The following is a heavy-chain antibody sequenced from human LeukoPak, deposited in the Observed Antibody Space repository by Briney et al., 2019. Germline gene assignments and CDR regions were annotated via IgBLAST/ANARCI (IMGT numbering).Heavy chain of an antibody. CDR2: FSGSCGST. V-gene: IGHV3-23*01. D-gene: IGHD3-3*01. J-gene: IGHJ4*02. Sequence: GGSLRLSCAASGFNFSSYAMSWVGQAPGNGVEWVSAFSGSCGSTYYADSVKGRFTISRDNPKNTLYPQMNSLRAEDTAVYYCAKEPQTRGAIVGVVKRPYYFDYWGQGTLVTVSS. CDR3: AKEPQTRGAIVGVVKRPYYFDY. CDR1: GFNFSSYA.